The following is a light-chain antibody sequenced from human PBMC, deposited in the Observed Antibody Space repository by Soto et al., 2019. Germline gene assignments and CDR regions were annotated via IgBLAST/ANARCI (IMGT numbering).Light chain of an antibody. CDR2: GNT. CDR1: SSNIGAGYP. Sequence: QSVLTQPPSVSGAPGQRITISCTGSSSNIGAGYPIHWYQQLPGTAPGLLIFGNTIRPSGVPARVSGSRSGLAITGLQAEDEADYYCQSYDSSLSAYVFGAGTKVTVL. V-gene: IGLV1-40*01. CDR3: QSYDSSLSAYV. J-gene: IGLJ1*01.